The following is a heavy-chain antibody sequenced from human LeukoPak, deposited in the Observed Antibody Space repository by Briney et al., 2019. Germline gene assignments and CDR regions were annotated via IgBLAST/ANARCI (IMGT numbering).Heavy chain of an antibody. J-gene: IGHJ4*02. CDR1: GGSISSNY. CDR2: VYYSGST. Sequence: PSETLSLTCTVSGGSISSNYWSWIRQPPGKGLEWIGYVYYSGSTNYNPSLKSRVTISIDTSKNQFSLKLSSVTTADTAVYYCAKDRGSGWYGVDYWGQGTLVTVSS. V-gene: IGHV4-59*01. CDR3: AKDRGSGWYGVDY. D-gene: IGHD6-19*01.